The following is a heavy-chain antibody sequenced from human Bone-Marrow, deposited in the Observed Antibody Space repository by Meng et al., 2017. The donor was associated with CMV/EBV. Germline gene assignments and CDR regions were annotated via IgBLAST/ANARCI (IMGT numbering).Heavy chain of an antibody. D-gene: IGHD3-3*01. CDR2: INHSGST. CDR1: GGSFSGYY. CDR3: ARVGGRGHYDFWSGYYWADAFDI. V-gene: IGHV4-34*01. J-gene: IGHJ3*02. Sequence: SETLSLTCAVYGGSFSGYYWSWIRQPPGKGLEWIGEINHSGSTNYNPSLKSRVTISVDTSKNRFSLKLSSVPAADTAVYYCARVGGRGHYDFWSGYYWADAFDIWGQGTRVTVSS.